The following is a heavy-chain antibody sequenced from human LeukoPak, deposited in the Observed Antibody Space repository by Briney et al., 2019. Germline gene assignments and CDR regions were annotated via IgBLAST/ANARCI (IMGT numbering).Heavy chain of an antibody. J-gene: IGHJ3*02. V-gene: IGHV1-46*01. D-gene: IGHD1-1*01. CDR2: INPSGGST. CDR1: GYTFTSYY. CDR3: ARVLESNDAFDI. Sequence: GASVKVSCKASGYTFTSYYMHWVRQAPGQGLEWMGIINPSGGSTSYAQKFQGRVTMTRDTSTSTVYMELSSLRSEDTAVYCCARVLESNDAFDIWGQGTMVAVSS.